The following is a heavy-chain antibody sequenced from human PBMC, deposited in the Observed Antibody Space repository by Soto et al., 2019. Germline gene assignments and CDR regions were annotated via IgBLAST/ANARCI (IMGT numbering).Heavy chain of an antibody. V-gene: IGHV1-69*06. D-gene: IGHD5-12*01. CDR3: AREKRYSGHERLSYYYGMDV. Sequence: SVKVSCKASGGTFSSYAISWVRQAPGQGLEWMGGIIPIFGTANYAQKFQGRVTITADKYTSTAYMELSSLRSEDTAVYYCAREKRYSGHERLSYYYGMDVWGQGTTVTVSS. CDR2: IIPIFGTA. J-gene: IGHJ6*02. CDR1: GGTFSSYA.